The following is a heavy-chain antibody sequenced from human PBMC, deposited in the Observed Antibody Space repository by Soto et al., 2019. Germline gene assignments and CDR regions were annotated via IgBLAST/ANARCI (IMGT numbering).Heavy chain of an antibody. CDR2: VGGSGDST. Sequence: GGSLRLSCAASGFTFSNYAMSWVRQAPGKGLEWVSGVGGSGDSTYYADSVKGRFTISRDNSKDTLYLQMNSLRAEDTAVYYCAKSPLGYCSGGSCYPPHYFDFWGQGTLVTVSS. D-gene: IGHD2-15*01. CDR3: AKSPLGYCSGGSCYPPHYFDF. CDR1: GFTFSNYA. J-gene: IGHJ4*02. V-gene: IGHV3-23*01.